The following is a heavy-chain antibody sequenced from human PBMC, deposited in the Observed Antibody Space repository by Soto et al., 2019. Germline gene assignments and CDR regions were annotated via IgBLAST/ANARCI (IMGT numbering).Heavy chain of an antibody. CDR3: ARRGDASGSYFDY. D-gene: IGHD3-10*01. Sequence: SETLSLTCAVSGDSISSGGYSWSWIRQPPGKGLEWIGYIYHSGNTHYNPSLKSRVTISVDRSKNQFSLKLSSVTAADTAIYYCARRGDASGSYFDYWGQGTLVTVSS. CDR1: GDSISSGGYS. CDR2: IYHSGNT. V-gene: IGHV4-30-2*01. J-gene: IGHJ4*02.